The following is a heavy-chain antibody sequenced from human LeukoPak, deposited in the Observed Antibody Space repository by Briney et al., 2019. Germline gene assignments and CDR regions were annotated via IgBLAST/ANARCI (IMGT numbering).Heavy chain of an antibody. J-gene: IGHJ4*02. D-gene: IGHD6-19*01. V-gene: IGHV3-30*18. CDR1: GFTFSGYG. CDR3: AKDSPAGYSSGWAPPDY. Sequence: GGSLRLSCAASGFTFSGYGMHWVRQAPGKGLEWVAVISYDGSNQYYADSVKGRFTISRDNSKTTLYLQMNSLRAEDTAVYYCAKDSPAGYSSGWAPPDYWGQGTLVTVSS. CDR2: ISYDGSNQ.